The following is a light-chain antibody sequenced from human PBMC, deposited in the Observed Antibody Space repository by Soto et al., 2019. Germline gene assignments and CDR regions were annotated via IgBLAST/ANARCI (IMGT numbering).Light chain of an antibody. CDR1: QSVSSSY. Sequence: EIVLTQSPGTLSLSPGERATLSCRASQSVSSSYLAWYQQKPGQAPRLLIYGASSRATGIPDRFSGSGSGTDFTLTISRLEPEDFAVYSCQQYGSSLFTLGPGTKVDIK. V-gene: IGKV3-20*01. J-gene: IGKJ3*01. CDR3: QQYGSSLFT. CDR2: GAS.